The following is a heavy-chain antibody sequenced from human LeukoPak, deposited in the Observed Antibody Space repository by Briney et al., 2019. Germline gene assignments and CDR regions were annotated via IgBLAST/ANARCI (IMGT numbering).Heavy chain of an antibody. CDR2: VSSDGSTT. D-gene: IGHD6-19*01. CDR1: GFTFSNSW. J-gene: IGHJ4*02. Sequence: GGSLRLSCAASGFTFSNSWMHWVRQAPGKGLVWVSRVSSDGSTTTYADSVKGRFTISRDNSKNTLYLQMNSLRAEDTAVYYCAKETTVAGFYPYFDYWGQGTLVTVSS. V-gene: IGHV3-74*01. CDR3: AKETTVAGFYPYFDY.